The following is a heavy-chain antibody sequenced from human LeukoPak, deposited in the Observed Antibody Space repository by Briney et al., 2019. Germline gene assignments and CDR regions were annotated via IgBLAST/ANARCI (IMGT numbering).Heavy chain of an antibody. Sequence: PGGSLRLSCTASGFTFSNFWMGWVRQAPGKGLEWVANIKQDETEKFYLGSVKGRFTISRDNAKNSLYLQMNSLRVEDTALYYCVGLGNTSPGNWYKLFYQWGPGTLVTVSS. D-gene: IGHD2-2*01. CDR3: VGLGNTSPGNWYKLFYQ. J-gene: IGHJ4*02. CDR1: GFTFSNFW. V-gene: IGHV3-7*03. CDR2: IKQDETEK.